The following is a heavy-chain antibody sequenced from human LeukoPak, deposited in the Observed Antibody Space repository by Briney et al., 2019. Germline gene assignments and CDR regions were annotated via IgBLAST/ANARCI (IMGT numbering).Heavy chain of an antibody. Sequence: GGSLRLSCAASGFTFSSYRMNWVCPAPRKGLGWVSSIISISSYTYYADSVKGRFTTSRDNAKNSLYLQMNSLRAEDTAVYYCARAPGSNYWGQGTLVTVSS. CDR1: GFTFSSYR. J-gene: IGHJ4*02. V-gene: IGHV3-21*01. CDR3: ARAPGSNY. CDR2: IISISSYT.